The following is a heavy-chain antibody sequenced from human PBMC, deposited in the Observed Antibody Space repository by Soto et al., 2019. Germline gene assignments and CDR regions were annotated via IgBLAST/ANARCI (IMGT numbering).Heavy chain of an antibody. V-gene: IGHV1-2*02. J-gene: IGHJ6*02. CDR1: GYTFTGYY. CDR3: AGVDYSNYRYYYYGMDV. Sequence: GASVKASCTASGYTFTGYYMHWVRQPPGQGVGWIGWNNHSRGGTNYAQEDQGRVTMTRDTANSASYMELSRLSSDDAAVYYCAGVDYSNYRYYYYGMDVWGQGTTVTVSS. D-gene: IGHD4-4*01. CDR2: NNHSRGGT.